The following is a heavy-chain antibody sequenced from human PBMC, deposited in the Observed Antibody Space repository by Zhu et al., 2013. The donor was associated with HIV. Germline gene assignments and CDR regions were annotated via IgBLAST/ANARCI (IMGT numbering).Heavy chain of an antibody. Sequence: VQLVQSGAEVKTPGASVKVSCRASGYTFTNYGISWVRQAPGQGLEWMGWINIYSGNTYYVQNLQGRVTITTDTSTSTAYMELRSLRSDDTAVYYCVRTQSDVGTFDPWGQGALVIVSS. V-gene: IGHV1-18*01. CDR2: INIYSGNT. J-gene: IGHJ5*02. D-gene: IGHD3-10*02. CDR3: VRTQSDVGTFDP. CDR1: GYTFTNYG.